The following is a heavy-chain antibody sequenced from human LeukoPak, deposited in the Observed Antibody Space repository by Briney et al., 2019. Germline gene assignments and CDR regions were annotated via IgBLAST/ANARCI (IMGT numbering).Heavy chain of an antibody. CDR1: GFTFSSYA. V-gene: IGHV3-30-3*01. CDR2: ISYDGSNK. D-gene: IGHD6-19*01. J-gene: IGHJ6*03. CDR3: ARDNFRGWYPYYYYYYYMDV. Sequence: PGRSLRLSCAASGFTFSSYAMHWVRQAPGKGLEWVAVISYDGSNKYYADSVKGRFTISRDNSKNTLYLQMNSLRAEDTAVYYCARDNFRGWYPYYYYYYYMDVWGKGTTVTVSS.